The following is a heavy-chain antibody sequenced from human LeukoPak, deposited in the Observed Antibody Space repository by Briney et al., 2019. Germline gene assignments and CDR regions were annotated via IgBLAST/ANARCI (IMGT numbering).Heavy chain of an antibody. V-gene: IGHV7-4-1*02. J-gene: IGHJ4*02. CDR2: INTNTGNP. D-gene: IGHD5-24*01. CDR3: ARDPRDGYNAVFDY. CDR1: GYTFTSYA. Sequence: APVKVSCKASGYTFTSYAMNWVRQAPGQGLEWMGWINTNTGNPTYAQGFTGRFVFSLDTSVSTAYLQISSLKAEDTAVYYCARDPRDGYNAVFDYWGQGTLVTVSS.